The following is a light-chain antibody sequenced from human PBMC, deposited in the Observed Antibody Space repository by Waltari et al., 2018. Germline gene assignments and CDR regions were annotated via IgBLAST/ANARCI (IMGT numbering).Light chain of an antibody. CDR3: QHRGHWPPEAT. J-gene: IGKJ3*01. CDR2: DAS. V-gene: IGKV3-11*01. Sequence: EIVLTQSPATLSLSPGERATLSSRASQSVDKYLAWYQQKPGQAPRLVIYDASNRATGIPARFSGSGSGTDFTLTISSLEPEDFAVYYCQHRGHWPPEATFGPGTKVDI. CDR1: QSVDKY.